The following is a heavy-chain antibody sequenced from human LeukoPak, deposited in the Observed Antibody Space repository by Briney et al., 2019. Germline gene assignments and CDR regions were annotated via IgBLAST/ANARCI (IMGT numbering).Heavy chain of an antibody. CDR2: ISGSGGST. CDR1: GFTFSTYA. V-gene: IGHV3-23*01. Sequence: GGSLRLSCAASGFTFSTYAMSWVRQAPGKGLEWVSSISGSGGSTFYADSVKGRFTISRDNSKNTLSLQMNSLRAEDTAVYYCARGPYGSSGTPDAFDIWGQGTMVTVSS. CDR3: ARGPYGSSGTPDAFDI. D-gene: IGHD3-10*01. J-gene: IGHJ3*02.